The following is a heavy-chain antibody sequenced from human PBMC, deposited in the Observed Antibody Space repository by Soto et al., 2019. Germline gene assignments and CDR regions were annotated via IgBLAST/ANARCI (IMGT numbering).Heavy chain of an antibody. CDR2: INAHNGST. CDR3: AIADYGDPDY. Sequence: QVQLVQSGAEVKKPGASVKVSCKASGSTFPSSTVSWVRQAPGQGLEWMGWINAHNGSTKYAQKFQGRLTMTTDTSTGTGYMELRSLRSDDTAIYCCAIADYGDPDYWGQGTLVTVSS. CDR1: GSTFPSST. J-gene: IGHJ4*02. V-gene: IGHV1-18*01. D-gene: IGHD4-17*01.